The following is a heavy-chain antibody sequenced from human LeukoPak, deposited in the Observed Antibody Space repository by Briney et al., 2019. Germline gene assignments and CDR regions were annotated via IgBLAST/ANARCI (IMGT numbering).Heavy chain of an antibody. Sequence: GGSLRLSCAASGFTFSSYWMSWVRQAPGKGLEWVANIKQDGSEKYYVDSVKGRFTISRDNAKNSLYLQMNSLRAEDTAVYYCARGGRGVTAAGLDYWGQGTLVTVSS. D-gene: IGHD6-13*01. CDR1: GFTFSSYW. CDR3: ARGGRGVTAAGLDY. CDR2: IKQDGSEK. V-gene: IGHV3-7*01. J-gene: IGHJ4*02.